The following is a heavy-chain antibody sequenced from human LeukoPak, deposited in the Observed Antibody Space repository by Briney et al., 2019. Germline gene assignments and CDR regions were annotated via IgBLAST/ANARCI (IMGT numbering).Heavy chain of an antibody. D-gene: IGHD3-9*01. Sequence: SVKVSCKASGGTFSSYAISWVRQAAGQGLEWMGRIIPILGIANYAQKFQDRVTITADKSTSTAYMELSSLRSEDTAVYYCARPYDILTGYYHGAGMDVWGQGTTVPVSS. J-gene: IGHJ6*02. V-gene: IGHV1-69*04. CDR1: GGTFSSYA. CDR3: ARPYDILTGYYHGAGMDV. CDR2: IIPILGIA.